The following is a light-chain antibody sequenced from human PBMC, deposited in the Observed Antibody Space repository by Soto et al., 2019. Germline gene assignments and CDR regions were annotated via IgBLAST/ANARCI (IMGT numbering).Light chain of an antibody. CDR1: ASDIGNYNY. J-gene: IGLJ3*02. Sequence: ALTQPASVSGSPGQSITISCTGTASDIGNYNYVSWYQLHPGKAPKLLIYGVTNRPSGVSNRFSGSKSGNAASLTISGLQAEDEADYYCSSYTAYTTLWVFGGGTQLTVL. CDR3: SSYTAYTTLWV. CDR2: GVT. V-gene: IGLV2-14*01.